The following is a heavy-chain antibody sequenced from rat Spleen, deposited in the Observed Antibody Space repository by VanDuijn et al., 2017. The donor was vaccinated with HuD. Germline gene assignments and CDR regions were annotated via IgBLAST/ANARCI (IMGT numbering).Heavy chain of an antibody. CDR3: ARGHNYFDY. CDR2: IWTGGST. J-gene: IGHJ2*01. V-gene: IGHV2-30*01. Sequence: QVQLKESGPDLVQPSQTLSLTCTVSGFSLTSYNVHWVRQPTGKGLEWMGVIWTGGSTDYNSALKSRLNISRDTSKSQVFLKVNGLQTEDTAIYFCARGHNYFDYWGQGIMVTVSS. CDR1: GFSLTSYN.